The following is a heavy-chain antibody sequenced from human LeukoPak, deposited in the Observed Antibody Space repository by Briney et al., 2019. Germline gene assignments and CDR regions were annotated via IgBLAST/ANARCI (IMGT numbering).Heavy chain of an antibody. Sequence: SETLSLTCTVSGGSMHNYFWSWIRQPPGKGLEWIGYIYYSGSTNYNPSLKSRVTISVDTSKNQFSLKLSSVTAADTAVYYCAGSILTGHFDYWGQGTLVTVSS. CDR1: GGSMHNYF. J-gene: IGHJ4*02. V-gene: IGHV4-59*01. CDR2: IYYSGST. D-gene: IGHD3-9*01. CDR3: AGSILTGHFDY.